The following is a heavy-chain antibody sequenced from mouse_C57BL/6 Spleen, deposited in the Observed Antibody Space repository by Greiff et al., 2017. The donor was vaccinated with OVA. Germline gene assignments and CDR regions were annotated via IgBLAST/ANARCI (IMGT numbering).Heavy chain of an antibody. J-gene: IGHJ4*01. CDR3: AKKNYSNLYYYAMDY. CDR1: GFSLTSYG. V-gene: IGHV2-5*01. CDR2: IWRGGST. Sequence: VQRVESGPGLVQPSQSLSITCTVSGFSLTSYGVHWVRQSPGKGLEWLGVIWRGGSTDYNAAFMSRLSITKDNSKSQVFFKMNSLQADDTAIYYCAKKNYSNLYYYAMDYWGQGTSVTVSS. D-gene: IGHD2-5*01.